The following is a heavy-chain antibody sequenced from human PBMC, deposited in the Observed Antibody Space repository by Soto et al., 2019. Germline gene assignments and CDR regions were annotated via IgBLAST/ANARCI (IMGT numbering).Heavy chain of an antibody. Sequence: QVQLVQSGAEVKKPGASVKVSCKASGYTFTSYDINWVRQATGQGLEWMGWMNPNSGNTGYAQKFQGRVTMTRNTSKSTAYMGRSSLRSGAAAVYYCASIKPQFRAGGYGRDVGGQGPTVTVS. J-gene: IGHJ6*02. CDR1: GYTFTSYD. CDR3: ASIKPQFRAGGYGRDV. D-gene: IGHD3-10*01. CDR2: MNPNSGNT. V-gene: IGHV1-8*01.